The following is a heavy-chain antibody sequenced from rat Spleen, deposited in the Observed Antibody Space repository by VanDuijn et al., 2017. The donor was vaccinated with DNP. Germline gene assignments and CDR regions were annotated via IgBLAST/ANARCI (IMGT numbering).Heavy chain of an antibody. D-gene: IGHD1-1*01. J-gene: IGHJ4*01. Sequence: EVQLQESGPGLVKPSQSLSLTCSVTGYSITSNYWGWIRKFPGNKMEWMGYISYSGSTSYNPSLKSRISITRDTSKNQFFLQVNSVTTEDTATYYCARSPYYYTGDSMDAWGQGASVTVSS. V-gene: IGHV3-1*01. CDR3: ARSPYYYTGDSMDA. CDR2: ISYSGST. CDR1: GYSITSNY.